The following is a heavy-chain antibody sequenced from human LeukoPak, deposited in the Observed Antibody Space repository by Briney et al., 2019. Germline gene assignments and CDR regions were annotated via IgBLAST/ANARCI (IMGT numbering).Heavy chain of an antibody. D-gene: IGHD6-6*01. CDR3: AKGGVGSSPYYYYGMDV. CDR2: ISYDGSNK. CDR1: GFTFSSYG. J-gene: IGHJ6*02. Sequence: PGRSLRLSCAASGFTFSSYGMHWVRQAPGKGLEWVAVISYDGSNKYYADSVKGRFTISRDNSKNTLYLQMNSLRAEGTAVYYCAKGGVGSSPYYYYGMDVWGQGTTVTVSS. V-gene: IGHV3-30*18.